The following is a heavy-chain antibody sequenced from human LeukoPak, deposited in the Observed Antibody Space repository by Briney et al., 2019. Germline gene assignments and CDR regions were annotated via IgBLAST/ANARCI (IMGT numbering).Heavy chain of an antibody. CDR1: GFTFSTYS. CDR2: ISSRDGYI. V-gene: IGHV3-21*06. CDR3: ASDADSYTVTTGYWYFDL. J-gene: IGHJ2*01. Sequence: PGGSLRLSCAASGFTFSTYSFIWVRQAPGKGLEWVSSISSRDGYIYYADSVRGRFTISRDNAKNLLFLQMNSLRAEDTAVYYCASDADSYTVTTGYWYFDLWGRGTLVTVSS. D-gene: IGHD4-17*01.